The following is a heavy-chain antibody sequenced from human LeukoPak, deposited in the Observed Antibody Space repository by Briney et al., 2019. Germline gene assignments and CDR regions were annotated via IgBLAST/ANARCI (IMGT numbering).Heavy chain of an antibody. V-gene: IGHV4-59*08. CDR1: GGSIGHYY. J-gene: IGHJ1*01. D-gene: IGHD6-19*01. CDR2: IYYNGSA. CDR3: ARSGSGWFPFYQH. Sequence: SETLSLTCTVSGGSIGHYYWNWIRQSPGKGLEWIGYIYYNGSANYNPSLKSRVTISIDTSAKQFSLKLTSISATDTAVYYCARSGSGWFPFYQHWGLGTLVTVSS.